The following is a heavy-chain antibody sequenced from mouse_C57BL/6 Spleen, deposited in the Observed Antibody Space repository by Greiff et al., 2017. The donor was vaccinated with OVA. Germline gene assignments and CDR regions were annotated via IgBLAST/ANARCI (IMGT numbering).Heavy chain of an antibody. J-gene: IGHJ4*01. Sequence: EVKLVESGPELVKPGDSVKISCKASGYSFTGYFMNWVMQSHGKSLEWIGRINPYDGDTFYNQKFKGKATLTVDKSSSTAHMELRSLTSEDSAVYYCARTRDGYYAMDYWGQGTSVTVSS. D-gene: IGHD2-3*01. CDR1: GYSFTGYF. CDR3: ARTRDGYYAMDY. CDR2: INPYDGDT. V-gene: IGHV1-20*01.